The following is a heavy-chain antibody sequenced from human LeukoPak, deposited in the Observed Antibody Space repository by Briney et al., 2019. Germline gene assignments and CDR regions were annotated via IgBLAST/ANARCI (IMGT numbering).Heavy chain of an antibody. Sequence: SVKVSCKASGGTFSSYAISWVRQAPGQGLEWMGGIIPIFGTANYAQKFQGRVTITTDESTSTAYMELSSLRRQDTAVYCCAREGDGYNGVFDYWGQGTLVTVSS. D-gene: IGHD5-24*01. CDR2: IIPIFGTA. J-gene: IGHJ4*02. CDR1: GGTFSSYA. CDR3: AREGDGYNGVFDY. V-gene: IGHV1-69*05.